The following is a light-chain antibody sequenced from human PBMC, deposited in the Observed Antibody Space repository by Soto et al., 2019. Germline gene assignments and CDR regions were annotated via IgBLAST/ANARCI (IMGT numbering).Light chain of an antibody. CDR1: QSVSSN. CDR3: QQYNNWTPIT. V-gene: IGKV3-15*01. CDR2: GAS. Sequence: EIVMPQSPATLSVSPGERATLSCMASQSVSSNLAWYQQKPGQAPRLLIYGASTRATGIPARFSGSGSGTEFTLTISSLQSEDFAVYYCQQYNNWTPITFGQGTRLEI. J-gene: IGKJ5*01.